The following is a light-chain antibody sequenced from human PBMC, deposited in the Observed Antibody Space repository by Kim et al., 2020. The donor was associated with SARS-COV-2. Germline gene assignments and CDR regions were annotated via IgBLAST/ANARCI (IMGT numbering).Light chain of an antibody. J-gene: IGKJ2*01. CDR1: QSVSSSY. V-gene: IGKV3-20*01. CDR3: QQYDSSPYT. Sequence: PPGETATLSCRTSQSVSSSYFAWNQQKPGQAPRLLIYGASSRATGIPDRFSGSGSGTDFTLIISRLEPEDFAVYYCQQYDSSPYTFGLGTKVDIK. CDR2: GAS.